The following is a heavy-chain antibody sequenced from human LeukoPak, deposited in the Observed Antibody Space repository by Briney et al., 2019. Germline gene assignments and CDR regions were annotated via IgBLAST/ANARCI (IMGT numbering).Heavy chain of an antibody. V-gene: IGHV4-34*01. D-gene: IGHD2-8*01. J-gene: IGHJ4*02. CDR2: INHSGST. CDR1: GGSISGYY. CDR3: ATENGFNDY. Sequence: SETLSLTCAVYGGSISGYYWSWIRQPPGKGLEWIGEINHSGSTNYNPSLKSRVTISLDTSKNQFSLKLSSVTAADTAVYYCATENGFNDYWGQGTLVTVSS.